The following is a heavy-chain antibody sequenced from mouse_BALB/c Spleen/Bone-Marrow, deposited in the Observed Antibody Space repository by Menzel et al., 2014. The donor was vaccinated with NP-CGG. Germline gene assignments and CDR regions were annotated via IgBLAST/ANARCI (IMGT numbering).Heavy chain of an antibody. D-gene: IGHD2-1*01. CDR3: ARGGIYYGSAQFAY. V-gene: IGHV1-80*01. CDR2: IHPGEGDT. Sequence: VQLQASGAEMVRPGSSVKISCKASGYAFSSYWMNWVKQRPGQGLEWIGQIHPGEGDTNYNGKFKVKATLTADKSSSTANMQLSSLTSEDSAVYFCARGGIYYGSAQFAYWGRRTLVTVSA. J-gene: IGHJ3*01. CDR1: GYAFSSYW.